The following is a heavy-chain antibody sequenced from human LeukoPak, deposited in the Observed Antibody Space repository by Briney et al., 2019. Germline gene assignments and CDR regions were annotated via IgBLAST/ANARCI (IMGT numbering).Heavy chain of an antibody. V-gene: IGHV4-59*01. CDR3: ARGAPNCSGGSCYSGVFDN. J-gene: IGHJ4*02. CDR1: GGSISSYY. Sequence: PSETLSLTCTVSGGSISSYYWSWIRQPPGKGLEWIGYIYYSGSTNYNPSLKSRVTISVDTSKNQFSLKLSSVTAADTAVYYCARGAPNCSGGSCYSGVFDNWGQGTLVTVSS. D-gene: IGHD2-15*01. CDR2: IYYSGST.